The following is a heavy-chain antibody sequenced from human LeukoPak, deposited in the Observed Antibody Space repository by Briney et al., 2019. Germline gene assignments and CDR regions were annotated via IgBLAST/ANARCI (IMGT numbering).Heavy chain of an antibody. CDR2: FDPEDGET. CDR1: GYTLTELS. D-gene: IGHD3-3*02. J-gene: IGHJ4*02. Sequence: ASVKVSCTVSGYTLTELSMHWVRQAPGKGLEWMGGFDPEDGETTYAQKFQGRVTMTEDTSTDIAYMELSSLRSEDTAVYYCATDKETQLALDYWGQGTLVTVSS. CDR3: ATDKETQLALDY. V-gene: IGHV1-24*01.